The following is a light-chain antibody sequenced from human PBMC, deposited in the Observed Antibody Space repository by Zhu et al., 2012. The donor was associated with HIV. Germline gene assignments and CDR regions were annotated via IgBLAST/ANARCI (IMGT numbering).Light chain of an antibody. CDR2: GAS. CDR3: QQYGRSPPIT. Sequence: EIVLTQSPGTLSLSPGERATLSCRASQSVSSSYLAWYQQKPGQAPRLLIYGASNRATGIPDRFSGSGSGTDFTLTISRLEPEDFAVYHCQQYGRSPPITFGQGTRLEIK. CDR1: QSVSSSY. V-gene: IGKV3-20*01. J-gene: IGKJ5*01.